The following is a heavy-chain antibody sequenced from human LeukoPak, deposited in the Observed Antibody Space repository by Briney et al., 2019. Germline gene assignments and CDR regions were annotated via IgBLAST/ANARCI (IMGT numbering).Heavy chain of an antibody. CDR2: IYYSGST. CDR1: GGSISSGGYY. Sequence: SETLSLTCTVSGGSISSGGYYWSWLRQHPGKGLEWIGYIYYSGSTYYNPSLKSRVTISVDTSKNQFYLKLSSVTAADTAVYYSARDGAVTGDLSWGQGTLVTVSS. D-gene: IGHD7-27*01. J-gene: IGHJ4*02. CDR3: ARDGAVTGDLS. V-gene: IGHV4-31*03.